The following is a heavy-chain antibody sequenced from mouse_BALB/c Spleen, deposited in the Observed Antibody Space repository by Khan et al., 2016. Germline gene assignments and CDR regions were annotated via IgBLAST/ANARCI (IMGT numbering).Heavy chain of an antibody. V-gene: IGHV5-4*02. CDR3: ASTYEYYAYFDV. CDR1: GFTFSDYY. Sequence: EVELVESGGGLVKPGGSLKLSCAASGFTFSDYYMYWVRQTPEKRLEWVATISAGGAYTYYPDSVQGRFTISRANSKTNLYLQMSSLKSEDTAMYYCASTYEYYAYFDVWGAGTTVTVSS. CDR2: ISAGGAYT. D-gene: IGHD2-4*01. J-gene: IGHJ1*01.